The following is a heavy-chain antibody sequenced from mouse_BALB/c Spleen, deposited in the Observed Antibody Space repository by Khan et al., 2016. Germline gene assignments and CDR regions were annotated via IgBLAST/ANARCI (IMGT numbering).Heavy chain of an antibody. CDR2: INTDSSTI. J-gene: IGHJ3*01. CDR3: ARLHYYGRFAY. D-gene: IGHD1-2*01. CDR1: GFDFSRYW. Sequence: EVKLLESGGGLVQPGGSLKLSCAASGFDFSRYWMSWVRQAPGKGLEWIGEINTDSSTIKYTQSLKEKFLIARDNAKNTLYLQMSKVRSEDTALYYCARLHYYGRFAYWGQGTLVTVSA. V-gene: IGHV4-1*02.